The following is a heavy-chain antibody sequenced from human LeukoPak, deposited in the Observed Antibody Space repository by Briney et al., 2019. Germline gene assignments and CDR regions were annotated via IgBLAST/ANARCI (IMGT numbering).Heavy chain of an antibody. CDR2: IYYSGST. J-gene: IGHJ4*02. Sequence: ASETLSLTSTVSGASISTYCWSWIRQPPGKGLEWIGYIYYSGSTNYNPSLKSRVTISEGTSKNQFSLKLSSVTAADTAVYYCARFGSNPYYFDYWGQGTLVTVSS. D-gene: IGHD3-10*01. CDR3: ARFGSNPYYFDY. V-gene: IGHV4-59*08. CDR1: GASISTYC.